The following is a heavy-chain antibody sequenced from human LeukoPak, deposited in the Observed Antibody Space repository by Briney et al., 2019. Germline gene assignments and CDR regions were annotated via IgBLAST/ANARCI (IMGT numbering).Heavy chain of an antibody. D-gene: IGHD3-3*01. V-gene: IGHV3-7*01. J-gene: IGHJ6*02. CDR3: ARDCYDFWSGYLYGMDV. CDR2: IKQDGSEK. CDR1: GFTFSNYG. Sequence: GGSLRLSCAASGFTFSNYGIHWVRQAPGKGLEWVANIKQDGSEKYYVDSVKGRFTISRDNAKNSLYLQMNSLRAEDTAVYYCARDCYDFWSGYLYGMDVWGQGTTVTVSS.